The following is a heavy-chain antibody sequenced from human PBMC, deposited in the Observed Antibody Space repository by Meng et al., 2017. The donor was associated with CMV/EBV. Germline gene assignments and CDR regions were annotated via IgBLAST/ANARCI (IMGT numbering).Heavy chain of an antibody. D-gene: IGHD1-26*01. Sequence: SCEASGFTFRSYWMSWVRQAPGKGLEWVANIKKDGSEKYYVDSVKGRFTISRDNAKNSLSLQMNSLSVEDTAVYYCATYSGYYSMNQWGPGTLVTVSS. CDR2: IKKDGSEK. CDR3: ATYSGYYSMNQ. CDR1: GFTFRSYW. V-gene: IGHV3-7*01. J-gene: IGHJ4*02.